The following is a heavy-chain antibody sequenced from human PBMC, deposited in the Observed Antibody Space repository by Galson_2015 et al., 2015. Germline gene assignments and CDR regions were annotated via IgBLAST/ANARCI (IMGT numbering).Heavy chain of an antibody. J-gene: IGHJ6*02. CDR1: GYTFTSYG. D-gene: IGHD2-2*01. Sequence: SVKVSCKASGYTFTSYGISWVRQAPGQGLEWMGWISAYNGNTNYAQKLQGRVTMTTDTSTSTAYMELRSLRSDDTAVYYCARMGYCSSTSCYALYYYGMDVWGQGTTVTVSS. V-gene: IGHV1-18*04. CDR3: ARMGYCSSTSCYALYYYGMDV. CDR2: ISAYNGNT.